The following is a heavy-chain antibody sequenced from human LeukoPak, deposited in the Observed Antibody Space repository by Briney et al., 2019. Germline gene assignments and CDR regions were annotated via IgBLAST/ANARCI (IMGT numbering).Heavy chain of an antibody. CDR2: ISGSSIHT. J-gene: IGHJ4*02. CDR3: ATDVGTNYYYLDQ. Sequence: PGGSLRLSCATSGFRLRDYTMNWVRQSPGKGLEWVSSISGSSIHTYYADSVRGRFTTSRDNAKSSVYLQMDSLRAEDTAVYYCATDVGTNYYYLDQWGQGTLVTVSS. D-gene: IGHD3-22*01. V-gene: IGHV3-21*01. CDR1: GFRLRDYT.